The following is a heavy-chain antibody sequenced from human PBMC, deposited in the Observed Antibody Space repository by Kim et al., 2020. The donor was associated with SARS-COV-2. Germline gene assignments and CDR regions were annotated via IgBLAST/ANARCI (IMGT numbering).Heavy chain of an antibody. V-gene: IGHV4-34*01. CDR3: ARSIVGATTGFDY. J-gene: IGHJ4*02. Sequence: SNPSLKSRVTISVATSKNQFSLKLSSVTAADTAVYYCARSIVGATTGFDYWGQGTLVTVSS. D-gene: IGHD1-26*01.